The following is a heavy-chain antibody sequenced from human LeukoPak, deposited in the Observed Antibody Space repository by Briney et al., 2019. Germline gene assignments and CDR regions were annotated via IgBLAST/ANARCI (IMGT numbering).Heavy chain of an antibody. D-gene: IGHD3-10*01. CDR2: INHSGST. Sequence: PSETLSLTCAVYGGSFSGYYWSWIRQPPGKGLEWIGEINHSGSTNHNPSLKSRVTMSVDTSKNQFSLKVNSVTAADTAVYYCMVRGVMDGLDYWGQGTLVTVSS. V-gene: IGHV4-34*01. CDR1: GGSFSGYY. J-gene: IGHJ4*02. CDR3: MVRGVMDGLDY.